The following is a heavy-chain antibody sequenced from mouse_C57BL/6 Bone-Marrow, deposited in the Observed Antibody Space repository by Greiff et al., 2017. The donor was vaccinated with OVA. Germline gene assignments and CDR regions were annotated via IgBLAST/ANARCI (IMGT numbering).Heavy chain of an antibody. J-gene: IGHJ3*01. CDR2: IYPRDGST. V-gene: IGHV1-85*01. CDR1: GYTFTSYD. D-gene: IGHD1-1*01. Sequence: QVHVKQSGPELVKPGASVKLSCKASGYTFTSYDINWVKQRPGQGLEWIGWIYPRDGSTKYNEKFKGKATLTVDTSSSTAYMELHSLTSEDSAVYFCARRGDYGSSSFAYWGQGTLVTVSA. CDR3: ARRGDYGSSSFAY.